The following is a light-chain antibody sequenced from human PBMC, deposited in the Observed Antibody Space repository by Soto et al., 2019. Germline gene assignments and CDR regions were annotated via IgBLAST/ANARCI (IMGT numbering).Light chain of an antibody. CDR1: QDIGYY. CDR2: DAF. Sequence: DIQMTQSPSSLSASVGDRVTITCQASQDIGYYLNWYQHKPEKAPNLLIYDAFNCETGVPSSFSGGESGTHFSFTISCLQPDDVATYYYQYSLHLPLFGPGPKVDMK. CDR3: QYSLHLPL. J-gene: IGKJ3*01. V-gene: IGKV1-33*01.